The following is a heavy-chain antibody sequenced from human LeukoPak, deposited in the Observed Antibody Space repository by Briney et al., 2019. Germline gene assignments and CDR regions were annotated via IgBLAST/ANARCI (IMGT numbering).Heavy chain of an antibody. J-gene: IGHJ3*02. Sequence: KPSETLSLTCTVSGGSISSYYWSWIRQPPGKGLEWIGYIYYSASTNYNPSLKSRVTISVDTSKNQFSLKLSSVTAADTAVYYCARPLNYYDSGPDAFDIWGQGTMVTVSS. CDR3: ARPLNYYDSGPDAFDI. V-gene: IGHV4-59*12. D-gene: IGHD3-22*01. CDR2: IYYSAST. CDR1: GGSISSYY.